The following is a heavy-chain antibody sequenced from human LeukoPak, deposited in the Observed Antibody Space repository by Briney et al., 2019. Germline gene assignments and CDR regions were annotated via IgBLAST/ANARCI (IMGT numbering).Heavy chain of an antibody. Sequence: QPGGSLRLSCAASGFTFSSYSMNWVRQAPGKGLAWVSYISSSSSTIYYADSVKGRFTISRDNAKNSLYLQMNSLRAEDTAVYYCARDGNLWFGERDFDYWGQGTLVTVSS. CDR1: GFTFSSYS. CDR2: ISSSSSTI. CDR3: ARDGNLWFGERDFDY. V-gene: IGHV3-48*01. J-gene: IGHJ4*02. D-gene: IGHD3-10*01.